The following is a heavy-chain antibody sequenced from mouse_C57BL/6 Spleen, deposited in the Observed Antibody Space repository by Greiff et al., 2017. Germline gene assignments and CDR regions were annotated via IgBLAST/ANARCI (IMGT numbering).Heavy chain of an antibody. J-gene: IGHJ4*01. D-gene: IGHD1-1*01. CDR1: GYTFTSYW. CDR3: ARGDGYGSSYAYYAMDY. Sequence: QVQLQQPGAELVKPGASVKLSCKASGYTFTSYWMQWVKQRPGQGLEWIGEIDPSDSYTNYNQKFKGKATLTVDTSSSTAYMQLSSLTSEDSAVYYCARGDGYGSSYAYYAMDYWGQGTSVTVSS. V-gene: IGHV1-50*01. CDR2: IDPSDSYT.